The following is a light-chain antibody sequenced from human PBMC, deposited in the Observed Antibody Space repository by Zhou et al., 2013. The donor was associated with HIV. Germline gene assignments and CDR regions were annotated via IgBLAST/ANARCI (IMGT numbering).Light chain of an antibody. V-gene: IGKV3-15*01. CDR1: QTLRNN. CDR3: QQYNNRPPIT. J-gene: IGKJ5*01. CDR2: GAS. Sequence: EIVLTQSPATLSVSPGERAALSCRASQTLRNNLAWYQHKPGQAPRLLLYGASARATGVPARFSGSGSGTDFTLTISSLQPEDSGFYYCQQYNNRPPITFGQGTRLEI.